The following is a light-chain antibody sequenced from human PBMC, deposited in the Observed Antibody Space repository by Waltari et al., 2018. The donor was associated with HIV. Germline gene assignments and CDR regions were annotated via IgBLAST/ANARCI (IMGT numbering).Light chain of an antibody. CDR2: GAS. Sequence: EIVMTQSPATLSVSPGDRATLSCRASQSVNSNLAWYQHKPGHAPSLVIYGASTRATGIPARFSGSGSGTEFTLTISSLQFEDSAVYYCQQYNDCPPITFGQGTRLEIK. CDR3: QQYNDCPPIT. CDR1: QSVNSN. J-gene: IGKJ5*01. V-gene: IGKV3-15*01.